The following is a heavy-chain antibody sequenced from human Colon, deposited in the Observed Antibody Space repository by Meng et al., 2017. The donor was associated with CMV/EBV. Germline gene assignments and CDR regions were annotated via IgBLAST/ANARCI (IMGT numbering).Heavy chain of an antibody. CDR3: ARDQLARGVKPAGGLDV. CDR1: GFTFNNYW. CDR2: IRHDAGNEQ. V-gene: IGHV3-7*01. Sequence: GGFLRLSCVGSGFTFNNYWMTWVRQAPGKGLEWVANIRHDAGNEQYYLESVRGRFTISRDNARNSVYLQMNSLRADDTAVYFCARDQLARGVKPAGGLDVWGQGTTVTVSS. D-gene: IGHD3-10*01. J-gene: IGHJ6*02.